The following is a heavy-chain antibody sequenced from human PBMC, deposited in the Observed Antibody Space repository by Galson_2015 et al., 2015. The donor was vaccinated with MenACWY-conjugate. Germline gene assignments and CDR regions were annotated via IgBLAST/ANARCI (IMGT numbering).Heavy chain of an antibody. D-gene: IGHD5-18*01. CDR2: INPNSGAT. J-gene: IGHJ4*02. Sequence: SVKVSCKASGYTFTDYYIHWVRQAPGQGLQWMGWINPNSGATNYAQNFQGWVTMTRDTSITTAYMDLSRLTSDDTAVYYCARDERSTTKVSLDYWGQGTLVTVSS. V-gene: IGHV1-2*04. CDR1: GYTFTDYY. CDR3: ARDERSTTKVSLDY.